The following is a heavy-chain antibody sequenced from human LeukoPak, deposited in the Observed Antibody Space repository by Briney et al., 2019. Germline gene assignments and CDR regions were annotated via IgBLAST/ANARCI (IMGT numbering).Heavy chain of an antibody. D-gene: IGHD1-26*01. CDR2: ISGTGGRT. Sequence: GGSLRLSCAASGFSFNNYAMSWVRQAPGKGLEWVSTISGTGGRTYYADSVKGRFSISRDNSKSTLYLQMNSLRAEDTARYYCAKEIVGAITSPPPDYWGQGTLVTVSS. J-gene: IGHJ4*02. CDR1: GFSFNNYA. V-gene: IGHV3-23*01. CDR3: AKEIVGAITSPPPDY.